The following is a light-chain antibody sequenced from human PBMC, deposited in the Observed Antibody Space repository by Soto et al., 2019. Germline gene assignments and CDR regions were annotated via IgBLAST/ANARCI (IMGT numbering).Light chain of an antibody. J-gene: IGKJ2*01. CDR1: QRISSN. Sequence: EIVMTQSPDTLSVSPGERATLTCRASQRISSNLAWYQQKPGQAPRLLIYGASTRATGVPASFSGSGSETDFTLTISNLQSEDSAVYYCQHYNNWPPYTFGQGTKLEIK. CDR3: QHYNNWPPYT. CDR2: GAS. V-gene: IGKV3D-15*01.